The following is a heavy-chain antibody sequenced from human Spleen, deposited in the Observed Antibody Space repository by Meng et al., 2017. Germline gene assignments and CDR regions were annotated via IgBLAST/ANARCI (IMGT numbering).Heavy chain of an antibody. Sequence: GGSLRLSCAASGFTFSNSWMHWVRQAPGKGLVWVSRINPDGSSTNYADSVKGRFTISRDNAKNTLYLQMNSLRAEDTAVYYCAGVERNYGDVFDIWGQGTMVTVSS. CDR1: GFTFSNSW. CDR3: AGVERNYGDVFDI. D-gene: IGHD1-7*01. J-gene: IGHJ3*02. CDR2: INPDGSST. V-gene: IGHV3-74*01.